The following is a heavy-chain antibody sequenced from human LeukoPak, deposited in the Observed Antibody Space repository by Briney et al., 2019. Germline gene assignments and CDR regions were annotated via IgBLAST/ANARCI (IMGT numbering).Heavy chain of an antibody. CDR2: IIPIFGTA. Sequence: GSSVKVSCKASGGTFSSYAISWVRQAPGQGLEWMGGIIPIFGTANYAQKFQGRVTITTDESTSTAYMELSSLRSEDTAVYYCASSSCTEMATIGAGVFDLWGRGTLVTVSS. CDR3: ASSSCTEMATIGAGVFDL. V-gene: IGHV1-69*05. J-gene: IGHJ2*01. D-gene: IGHD5-24*01. CDR1: GGTFSSYA.